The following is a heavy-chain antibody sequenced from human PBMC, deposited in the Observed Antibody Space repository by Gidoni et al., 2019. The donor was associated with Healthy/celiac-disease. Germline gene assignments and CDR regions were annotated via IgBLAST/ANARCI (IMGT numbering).Heavy chain of an antibody. CDR1: GGTFSSYA. Sequence: QVQLVQSGAEVKKPGSSVKVSCKASGGTFSSYAISWVRQAPGQGLEWMGGIIPICGTANYAQKFQGRVTITADESTRTDYMELSSLRSEDTAVYYCAREGRYCSGGSCYQGGYFDLWGRGTLVTVSS. CDR3: AREGRYCSGGSCYQGGYFDL. J-gene: IGHJ2*01. V-gene: IGHV1-69*01. CDR2: IIPICGTA. D-gene: IGHD2-15*01.